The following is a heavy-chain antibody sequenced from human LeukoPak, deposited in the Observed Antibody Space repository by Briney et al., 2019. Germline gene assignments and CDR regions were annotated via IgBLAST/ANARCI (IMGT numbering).Heavy chain of an antibody. CDR2: IKQDGSGK. V-gene: IGHV3-7*01. D-gene: IGHD6-13*01. CDR1: GFTFSSYW. Sequence: GGSLRLSCAASGFTFSSYWMSWVRQAPGKGLEWVANIKQDGSGKYYVDSVKGRFTISRDNAKNSLYLQMNSLRAEDTAVYYCARPIKAAAENDAFDIWGQGTMVTVSS. CDR3: ARPIKAAAENDAFDI. J-gene: IGHJ3*02.